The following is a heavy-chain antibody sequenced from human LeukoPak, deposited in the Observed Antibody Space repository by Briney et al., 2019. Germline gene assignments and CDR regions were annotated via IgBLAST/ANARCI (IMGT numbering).Heavy chain of an antibody. J-gene: IGHJ3*02. CDR1: GGSFSGYY. Sequence: SETLSLTCAVYGGSFSGYYWTWIRQSPGKGLEWIGEINHSGSTNYNPSLKSRVTISVDTSKSQFSLELSSVTAADTAVYYCARYYPHVVVVAAIRGFDIRGQGTMVTVSS. D-gene: IGHD2-21*02. CDR3: ARYYPHVVVVAAIRGFDI. V-gene: IGHV4-34*01. CDR2: INHSGST.